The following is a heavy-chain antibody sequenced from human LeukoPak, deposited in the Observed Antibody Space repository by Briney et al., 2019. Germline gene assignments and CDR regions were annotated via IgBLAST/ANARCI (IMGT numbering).Heavy chain of an antibody. CDR2: INPNSGGT. V-gene: IGHV1-2*02. Sequence: ASVKVSCKASGYTFTGYYMHWVRQAPGQGLEWMGWINPNSGGTNYAQKFQGRVTMTRDTSISTAYMELSRLRSDDTAVYYCARFGKQTYYYDSSGYYYVHDYWGQGTLVTVSS. J-gene: IGHJ4*02. CDR3: ARFGKQTYYYDSSGYYYVHDY. D-gene: IGHD3-22*01. CDR1: GYTFTGYY.